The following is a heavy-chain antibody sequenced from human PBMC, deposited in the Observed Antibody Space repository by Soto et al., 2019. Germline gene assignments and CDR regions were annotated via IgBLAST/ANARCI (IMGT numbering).Heavy chain of an antibody. J-gene: IGHJ4*02. V-gene: IGHV1-18*01. CDR2: INPDNGNT. CDR1: GYTFINYG. CDR3: ARVGGAVVTADY. D-gene: IGHD1-26*01. Sequence: QVQLVQSGPEVKKPGASVKVSCKTSGYTFINYGISWVRQAPGQGLEWMGWINPDNGNTNFAQSLQGRVTMTADRATRTAYMELRSLRCDDTAMYYCARVGGAVVTADYWGQGTLVTVSS.